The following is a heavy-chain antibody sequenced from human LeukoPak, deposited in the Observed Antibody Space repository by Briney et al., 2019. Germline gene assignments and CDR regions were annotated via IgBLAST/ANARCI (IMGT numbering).Heavy chain of an antibody. V-gene: IGHV3-21*01. D-gene: IGHD1-1*01. CDR2: ISSGSTYR. Sequence: PGGSLRLSCAASGFTFSRYSMNWVRQAPGKGLEWVSSISSGSTYRYYVDSVKGRFTISRDNAKNSLYLQMNSLRAEDTAVYYCAGSDTTGYTPGEWDYWYFDLWGRGTLVTVSS. J-gene: IGHJ2*01. CDR1: GFTFSRYS. CDR3: AGSDTTGYTPGEWDYWYFDL.